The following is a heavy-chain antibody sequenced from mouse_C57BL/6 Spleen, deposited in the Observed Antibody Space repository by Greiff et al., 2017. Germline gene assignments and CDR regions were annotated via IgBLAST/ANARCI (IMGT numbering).Heavy chain of an antibody. CDR1: GYAFSSYW. V-gene: IGHV1-80*01. CDR3: AINWDGNYYFDY. D-gene: IGHD4-1*01. Sequence: VQLQQSGAELVKPGASVKISCKASGYAFSSYWMNWVKQRPGKGLEWIGRIHPSDSDTNYNQKFKGKATLTVDKSSSTAYMQLSSLTSEDSAVYYCAINWDGNYYFDYWGQGTTLTVSS. CDR2: IHPSDSDT. J-gene: IGHJ2*01.